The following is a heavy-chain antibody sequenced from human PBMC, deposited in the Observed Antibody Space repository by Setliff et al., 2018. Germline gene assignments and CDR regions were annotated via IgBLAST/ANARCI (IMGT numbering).Heavy chain of an antibody. D-gene: IGHD5-18*01. CDR3: ARSRGYSYGFFDY. Sequence: SETLSLTCTVSGGSINSLGYSWSWIRQPPGKGLVWIGYIYYSGSTNYNPSLKSRVTISVDTSKNQFSLKLSSVTAADTAVYYCARSRGYSYGFFDYWGQGTLVTVSS. CDR1: GGSINSLGYS. V-gene: IGHV4-61*08. J-gene: IGHJ4*02. CDR2: IYYSGST.